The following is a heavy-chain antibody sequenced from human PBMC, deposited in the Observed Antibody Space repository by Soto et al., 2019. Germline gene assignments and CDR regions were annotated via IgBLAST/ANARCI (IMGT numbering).Heavy chain of an antibody. CDR3: ARDWGGYSRSSPSWFDP. J-gene: IGHJ5*02. D-gene: IGHD6-6*01. CDR2: IIPIFGTA. Sequence: SVKVSCKASGGTFSSYAISWVRQAPGQGLEWMGGIIPIFGTANYAQKFQGRVTITADESTSTAYMELSSLRSEDTAVYYCARDWGGYSRSSPSWFDPWGQGTLVTVSS. CDR1: GGTFSSYA. V-gene: IGHV1-69*13.